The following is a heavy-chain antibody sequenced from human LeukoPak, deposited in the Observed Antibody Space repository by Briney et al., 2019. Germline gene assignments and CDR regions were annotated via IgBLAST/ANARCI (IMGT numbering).Heavy chain of an antibody. CDR3: ARGGGTSGQELDY. CDR1: GYTFTGYF. D-gene: IGHD3-3*01. Sequence: EASVKDSCKASGYTFTGYFMHWVRQAPGQELEWMGWINPHSGGTDNAQSFQGRVTMTRDTSINTAYMELTRMTSDDSAVYFCARGGGTSGQELDYWGQGTLVTVSS. V-gene: IGHV1-2*02. J-gene: IGHJ4*02. CDR2: INPHSGGT.